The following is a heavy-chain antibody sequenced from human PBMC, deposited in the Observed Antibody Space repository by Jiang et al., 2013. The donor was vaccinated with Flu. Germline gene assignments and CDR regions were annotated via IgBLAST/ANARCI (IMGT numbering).Heavy chain of an antibody. CDR3: AKTGYALEY. CDR1: GVTISPNY. CDR2: IYYSGST. Sequence: GPGLVKPSETLSLTCTVSGVTISPNYWSWIRQSPGKGLEWIGYIYYSGSTNYNPSLKSRVTISVDTSKNQFSLKLSSVTAADTAVYYCAKTGYALEYWGQGTLVTVSS. V-gene: IGHV4-59*01. D-gene: IGHD3-16*01. J-gene: IGHJ4*02.